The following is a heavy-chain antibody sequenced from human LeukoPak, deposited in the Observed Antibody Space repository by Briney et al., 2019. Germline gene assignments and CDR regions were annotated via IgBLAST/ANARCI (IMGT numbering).Heavy chain of an antibody. Sequence: SETLSLTCAVYGGSFSGYYWSWIRQPPGKGLEWIGEINHSGSTNYNPSLKSRVTISVDTSKNQFSLKLSSVTAADTAVYYCARGSMRSNYGSGSYCLNWGQGTLVTVSS. J-gene: IGHJ4*02. CDR2: INHSGST. CDR3: ARGSMRSNYGSGSYCLN. D-gene: IGHD3-10*01. CDR1: GGSFSGYY. V-gene: IGHV4-34*01.